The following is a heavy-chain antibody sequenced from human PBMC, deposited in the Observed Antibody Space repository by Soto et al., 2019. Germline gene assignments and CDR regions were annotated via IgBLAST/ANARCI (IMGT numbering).Heavy chain of an antibody. V-gene: IGHV6-1*01. CDR1: GDSVSSNSAA. D-gene: IGHD2-15*01. CDR2: TYYRSMWYN. Sequence: SQTLSLTCAISGDSVSSNSAAWNWIRQSPSRGLERLGRTYYRSMWYNDYAVSVESRITINPDTSKNQCSLQLNSVTPEHTAVYYCARREAAKEAIGAFDIRGQGTMVTVSS. CDR3: ARREAAKEAIGAFDI. J-gene: IGHJ3*02.